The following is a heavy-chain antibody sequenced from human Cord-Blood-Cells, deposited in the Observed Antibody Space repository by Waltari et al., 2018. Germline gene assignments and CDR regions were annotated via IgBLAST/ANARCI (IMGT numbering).Heavy chain of an antibody. CDR2: ISYDGSNK. D-gene: IGHD2-21*01. CDR3: ARGIPLDAGFDY. V-gene: IGHV3-30-3*01. Sequence: QVQLVESGGGVVQPGRSLRLSCAASGFTFSSYAMHWVRQAPGKGLEGVAVISYDGSNKYYADSVKGRFTISRDNSKNTLYLQMNSLRAEDTAVYYCARGIPLDAGFDYWGQGTLVTVSS. CDR1: GFTFSSYA. J-gene: IGHJ4*02.